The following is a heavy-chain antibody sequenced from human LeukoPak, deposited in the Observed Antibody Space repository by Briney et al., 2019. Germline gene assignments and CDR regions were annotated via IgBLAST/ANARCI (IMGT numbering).Heavy chain of an antibody. CDR2: ISAYNGNT. CDR1: GYTFTSYG. V-gene: IGHV1-18*01. CDR3: ARDLLGYSSPIDY. D-gene: IGHD6-13*01. J-gene: IGHJ4*02. Sequence: ASVKVSCKASGYTFTSYGISWVRQAPGQGLEWMGWISAYNGNTNYAQKFQGRVTMTRDTSISTAYMELSRLRSDDTAVYYCARDLLGYSSPIDYWGQGTLVTVSS.